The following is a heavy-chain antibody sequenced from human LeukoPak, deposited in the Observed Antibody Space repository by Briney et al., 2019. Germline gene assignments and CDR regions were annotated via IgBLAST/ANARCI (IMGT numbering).Heavy chain of an antibody. CDR3: ARDGAGWRFFDY. CDR2: IYSGGST. J-gene: IGHJ4*02. D-gene: IGHD2-15*01. V-gene: IGHV3-53*01. Sequence: GGSLRLSCAASGFTVSSNCMSWVRQAPGEGLEWVSVIYSGGSTYYADSVKGRFTISRDNSKNTLYLQMNSLRAEDTAVYYCARDGAGWRFFDYWGQGTLVTVSS. CDR1: GFTVSSNC.